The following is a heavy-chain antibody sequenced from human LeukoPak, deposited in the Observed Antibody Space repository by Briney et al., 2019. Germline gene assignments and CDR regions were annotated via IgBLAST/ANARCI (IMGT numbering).Heavy chain of an antibody. D-gene: IGHD6-19*01. V-gene: IGHV1-2*02. CDR3: ARGPGRQWLALGFDP. CDR2: INPNSGGT. CDR1: GYTFTGYY. J-gene: IGHJ5*02. Sequence: ASVKVSCKASGYTFTGYYMHWVRQAPGQGLEWMGWINPNSGGTNYAQKLQGRVTMTTDTSTSTAYMELRSLRSDDTAVYYCARGPGRQWLALGFDPWGQGTLVTVSS.